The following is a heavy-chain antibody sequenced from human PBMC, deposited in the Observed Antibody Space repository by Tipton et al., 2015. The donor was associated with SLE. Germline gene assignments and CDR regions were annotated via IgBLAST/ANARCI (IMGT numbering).Heavy chain of an antibody. Sequence: TLSLTCSVSGGSIKPYYWSWIRQPPGKGLEWIGYIYYSGSTNYNPSLKSRVTISIDTSKNQFSLKLRSVTAADTAVYYCATARGVTTGWYFDLWGRGTLVTVSS. CDR2: IYYSGST. CDR1: GGSIKPYY. V-gene: IGHV4-59*01. CDR3: ATARGVTTGWYFDL. J-gene: IGHJ2*01. D-gene: IGHD4-17*01.